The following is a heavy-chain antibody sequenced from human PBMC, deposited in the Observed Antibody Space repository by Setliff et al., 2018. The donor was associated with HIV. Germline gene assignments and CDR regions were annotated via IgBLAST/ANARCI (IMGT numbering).Heavy chain of an antibody. J-gene: IGHJ6*02. CDR3: ARVGHSSSYHYYGMDV. V-gene: IGHV1-69*06. Sequence: ASVKVSCKASGGTFSSYAISWVRQAPGQGLEWMGWIIVASGTTQYSQTFQVRVTITADKSTNTAYMDLHSLTSEDTAVFYCARVGHSSSYHYYGMDVWGQGTTVTVSS. CDR1: GGTFSSYA. D-gene: IGHD6-13*01. CDR2: IIVASGTT.